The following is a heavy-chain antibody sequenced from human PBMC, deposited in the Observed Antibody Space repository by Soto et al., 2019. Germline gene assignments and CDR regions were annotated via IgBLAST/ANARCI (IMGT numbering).Heavy chain of an antibody. V-gene: IGHV1-3*01. J-gene: IGHJ5*02. CDR3: MRSAIRPSGGLIGPFDL. CDR2: INGGNGDT. Sequence: QVQLVQSGAEGKKPGASVNVSCEASGYTFTGHALHWVRQAPGQRLEWMGWINGGNGDTRYSQRFQGRVTIIRDTSASTVYMELSRLRPEDTAVYYGMRSAIRPSGGLIGPFDLWGQGTQVTVSS. CDR1: GYTFTGHA. D-gene: IGHD3-16*02.